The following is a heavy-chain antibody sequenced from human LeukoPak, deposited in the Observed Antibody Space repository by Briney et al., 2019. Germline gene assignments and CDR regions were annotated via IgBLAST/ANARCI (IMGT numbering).Heavy chain of an antibody. J-gene: IGHJ6*03. CDR3: ARGGNCSGGGCYRRYYYFYYMDV. Sequence: PSETLSLTCAVYGGSFRGYYWSWIRQPPGKGLEWIGEINHSGSTNYNPSLKSRVTISVDTSKNQFSLKLSSVTAADTAVYYCARGGNCSGGGCYRRYYYFYYMDVWGKGTTVTVSS. D-gene: IGHD2-15*01. CDR1: GGSFRGYY. CDR2: INHSGST. V-gene: IGHV4-34*01.